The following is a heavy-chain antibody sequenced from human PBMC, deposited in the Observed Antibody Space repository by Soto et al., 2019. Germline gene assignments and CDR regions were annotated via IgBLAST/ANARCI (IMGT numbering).Heavy chain of an antibody. CDR1: GLSIDTYW. V-gene: IGHV3-7*05. J-gene: IGHJ4*02. CDR2: IKYADSEK. Sequence: EVQWVESGGDSVQPGGSLRLSCLVSGLSIDTYWMGWVRQFPDKGLEWVANIKYADSEKPYMDSVEGRVTISRDNAQNTQFLQMTRMRFEETAMYYCAAWTHIHFLDFRGRGTLVTVYS. CDR3: AAWTHIHFLDF. D-gene: IGHD3-3*01.